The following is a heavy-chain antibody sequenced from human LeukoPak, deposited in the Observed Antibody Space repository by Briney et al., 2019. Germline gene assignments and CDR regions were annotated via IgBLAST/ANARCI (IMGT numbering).Heavy chain of an antibody. D-gene: IGHD3-3*01. Sequence: KASETLSLTCAVYGGSFSGYYWSWIRQPPGKGLEWIGEINHSGSTNYNPSLKSRVTISVDTSKNQFSLKLSSVTAADTAVYYCARVGKTSITIFSDYYYYGMGVWGQGTTVTVSS. J-gene: IGHJ6*02. V-gene: IGHV4-34*01. CDR3: ARVGKTSITIFSDYYYYGMGV. CDR1: GGSFSGYY. CDR2: INHSGST.